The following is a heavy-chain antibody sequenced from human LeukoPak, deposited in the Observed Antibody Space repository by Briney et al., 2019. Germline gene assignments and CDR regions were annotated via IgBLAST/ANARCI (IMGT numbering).Heavy chain of an antibody. D-gene: IGHD3-10*01. J-gene: IGHJ5*02. CDR2: IYYNGST. CDR3: ARWFGSGRKWFDP. Sequence: PSETLSLTCTLSGGSISSGGYYWSWIRQHPGKGLEWIGYIYYNGSTYYNPSLKSRVTISVDTSKNQFSLKLSSVTAADTAVYYCARWFGSGRKWFDPWGQGTLVTVSS. V-gene: IGHV4-31*03. CDR1: GGSISSGGYY.